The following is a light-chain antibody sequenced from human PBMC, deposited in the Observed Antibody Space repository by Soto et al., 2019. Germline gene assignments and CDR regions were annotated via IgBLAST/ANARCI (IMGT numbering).Light chain of an antibody. CDR2: EVI. Sequence: QSALTQPPSVSGSPGQSVTISCTGTSSAVGKYDRVSWYQQPPGTAPKLIIYEVINRPSGVPARFSGSKSGNTASLTISGLQAEDEADYYCSSYMSTSRYVFGAGTKVTVL. V-gene: IGLV2-18*02. CDR3: SSYMSTSRYV. J-gene: IGLJ1*01. CDR1: SSAVGKYDR.